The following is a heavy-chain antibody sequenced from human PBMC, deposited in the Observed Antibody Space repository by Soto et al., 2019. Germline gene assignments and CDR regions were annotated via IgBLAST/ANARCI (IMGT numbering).Heavy chain of an antibody. V-gene: IGHV4-39*01. Sequence: LSLTCTVSGGSISSSSYYWGWIRQPPGKGLEWIGSIYYSGSTYYNPSLKSRVTISVDTSKNQFSLKLSSVTAADTAVYYCARHLEYSSSSPLSHFDYWGQGTLVTVAS. CDR2: IYYSGST. D-gene: IGHD6-6*01. J-gene: IGHJ4*02. CDR1: GGSISSSSYY. CDR3: ARHLEYSSSSPLSHFDY.